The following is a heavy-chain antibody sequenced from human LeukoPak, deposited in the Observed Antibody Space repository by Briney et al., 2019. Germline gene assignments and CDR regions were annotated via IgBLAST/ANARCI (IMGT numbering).Heavy chain of an antibody. CDR3: ARDTNTYSSGWIDY. D-gene: IGHD6-19*01. J-gene: IGHJ4*02. CDR1: GYTFTSYG. Sequence: ASVKVSCKASGYTFTSYGISWVRQAPGQGLEWMGWISAYNGNTNYAQKLQGRVTMTTDTSTSTAYMELRSLRSDDTAVYYCARDTNTYSSGWIDYWGQGTLVTDSS. CDR2: ISAYNGNT. V-gene: IGHV1-18*01.